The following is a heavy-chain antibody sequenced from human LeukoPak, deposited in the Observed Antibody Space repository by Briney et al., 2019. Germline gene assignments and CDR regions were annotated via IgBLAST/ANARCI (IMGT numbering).Heavy chain of an antibody. V-gene: IGHV4-34*01. Sequence: PSETLSLTCAVYGGSFSSFYWSWIRHVPGKGLEWIGEINYTGSTSYNPSLKSRVTISVHTSKNQFSLKLSSVTAADTAVYYCARSRGWLQSHPLGYWGQGTLVAVSS. CDR1: GGSFSSFY. D-gene: IGHD5-24*01. CDR3: ARSRGWLQSHPLGY. CDR2: INYTGST. J-gene: IGHJ4*02.